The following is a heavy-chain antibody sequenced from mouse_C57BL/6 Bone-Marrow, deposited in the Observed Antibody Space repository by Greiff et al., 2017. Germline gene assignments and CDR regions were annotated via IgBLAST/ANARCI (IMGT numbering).Heavy chain of an antibody. CDR1: GYTFTSYG. CDR2: ISPRSGNT. D-gene: IGHD2-13*01. CDR3: ARTDCDHFLCFDV. J-gene: IGHJ1*03. V-gene: IGHV1-81*01. Sequence: QVQLQQSGAELVRPGASVKLSCKASGYTFTSYGISWVKQRTGQGLAWIGEISPRSGNTYYNEKFKGKATLTADTSASTAHMDLRSLTSEDSAVYFCARTDCDHFLCFDVWGTGTTVPVSS.